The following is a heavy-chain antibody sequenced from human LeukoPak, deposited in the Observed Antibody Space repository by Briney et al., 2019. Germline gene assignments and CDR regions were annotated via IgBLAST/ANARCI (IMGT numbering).Heavy chain of an antibody. J-gene: IGHJ5*02. CDR2: INHSGST. D-gene: IGHD6-13*01. Sequence: SETLSLTCAVYGGSFSGYYWSWIRQPPGKGLEWIGEINHSGSTNYNPSLKSRVTISVDTSKNQFSLKLSSVTAADTAVYYCARRERGSSWRFDPWGQGTLVTVSS. V-gene: IGHV4-34*01. CDR1: GGSFSGYY. CDR3: ARRERGSSWRFDP.